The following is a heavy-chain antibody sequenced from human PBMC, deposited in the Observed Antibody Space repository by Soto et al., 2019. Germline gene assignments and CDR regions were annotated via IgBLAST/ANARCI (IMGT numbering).Heavy chain of an antibody. V-gene: IGHV3-30*18. CDR3: AKDSYCSSTSCQVVDYYYYMDV. D-gene: IGHD2-2*01. Sequence: GGSLRLSCAASGFTFSSYGMHWVRQAPGKGLEWVAVISYDGSNKYYADSVKGRFTISRDNSKKTLYLQMNSLRAEDTAVYYCAKDSYCSSTSCQVVDYYYYMDVWGKGTTVTVSS. J-gene: IGHJ6*03. CDR2: ISYDGSNK. CDR1: GFTFSSYG.